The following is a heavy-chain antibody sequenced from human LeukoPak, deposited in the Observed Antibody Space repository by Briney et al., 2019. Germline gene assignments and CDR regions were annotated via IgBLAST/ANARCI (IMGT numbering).Heavy chain of an antibody. CDR2: ISYDGSNK. Sequence: GGSLRLSCAASGFTFSSYGMHWVRQAPGKGLEWVAVISYDGSNKYYADSVKGRFTISRDNSKNTLYLQMNSLRAEDTAVHYCAKDKAYDSTGNFDYWGQGTLVTVSS. V-gene: IGHV3-30*18. CDR3: AKDKAYDSTGNFDY. J-gene: IGHJ4*02. D-gene: IGHD5-12*01. CDR1: GFTFSSYG.